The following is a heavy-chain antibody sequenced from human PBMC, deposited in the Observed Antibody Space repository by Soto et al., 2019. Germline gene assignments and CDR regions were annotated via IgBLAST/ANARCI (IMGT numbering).Heavy chain of an antibody. CDR1: GGTFSSYT. V-gene: IGHV1-69*02. D-gene: IGHD3-10*01. CDR2: IIPIPGIA. J-gene: IGHJ5*02. Sequence: QVQLVQSGAEVKKPGSSVKVSCKASGGTFSSYTISWVRQAPGQGLEWMGRIIPIPGIANYAQKFQGRVTLTADQSTSTAYMELSSLSSEDTAVYYCAIPRAVRPRHNWFAPWGQGPLVTVSS. CDR3: AIPRAVRPRHNWFAP.